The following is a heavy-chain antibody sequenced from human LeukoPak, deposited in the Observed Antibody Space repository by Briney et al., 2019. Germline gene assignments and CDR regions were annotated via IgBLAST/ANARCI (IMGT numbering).Heavy chain of an antibody. Sequence: SVKVSCKASGGTFSSYAISWVRQAPGQGLEWMGGIIPIFGTANYAQKFQGRVTMTRDTSISTAYMELSRLTSDDTALYYCARRHNFYYMDVWGKGTTVTVSS. CDR2: IIPIFGTA. J-gene: IGHJ6*03. V-gene: IGHV1-69*06. CDR3: ARRHNFYYMDV. CDR1: GGTFSSYA. D-gene: IGHD5-24*01.